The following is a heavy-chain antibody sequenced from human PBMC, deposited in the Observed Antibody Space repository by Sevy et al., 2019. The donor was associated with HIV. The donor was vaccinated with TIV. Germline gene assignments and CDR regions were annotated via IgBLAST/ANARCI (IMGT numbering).Heavy chain of an antibody. D-gene: IGHD2-2*01. CDR2: IRGSGGTT. J-gene: IGHJ4*02. CDR1: GFNFDNYA. Sequence: GGSLRLSCAASGFNFDNYAMTWVRQAPGKGLECVSTIRGSGGTTYYADSVKGRFTISRDNSKNTLSLQMNNLRVEDTAIYFCAKDHTTPAKYYFDSWGQGTLVTVSS. V-gene: IGHV3-23*01. CDR3: AKDHTTPAKYYFDS.